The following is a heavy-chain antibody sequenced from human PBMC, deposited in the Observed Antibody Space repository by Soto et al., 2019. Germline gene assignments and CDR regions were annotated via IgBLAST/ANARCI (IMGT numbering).Heavy chain of an antibody. CDR1: GGSFSGYY. Sequence: PSETLSLTCAVYGGSFSGYYWSWIRQPPGKGLEWIGEINHSGSTNYNPSLKSRVTISVDTSKNQFSLKLSSVTAADTAVYYCARDRKGSIFGVVTYYYYGLAVWGQGNTVTGSS. CDR3: ARDRKGSIFGVVTYYYYGLAV. D-gene: IGHD3-3*01. J-gene: IGHJ6*02. V-gene: IGHV4-34*01. CDR2: INHSGST.